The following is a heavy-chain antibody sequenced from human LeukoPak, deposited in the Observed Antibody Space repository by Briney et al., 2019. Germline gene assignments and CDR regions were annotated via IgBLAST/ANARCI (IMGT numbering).Heavy chain of an antibody. CDR1: GFTFSSYA. V-gene: IGHV3-30-3*01. CDR2: ISYDGSNK. J-gene: IGHJ4*02. D-gene: IGHD6-19*01. CDR3: ARDTLDSSGWYEGDY. Sequence: GGSLRLSCAASGFTFSSYAMHWVRQAPGKGLEWVAVISYDGSNKYYADSVKGRFTISRDNSKNTLYLQMNSLRAEDTAVYYCARDTLDSSGWYEGDYWGQGTLVTVS.